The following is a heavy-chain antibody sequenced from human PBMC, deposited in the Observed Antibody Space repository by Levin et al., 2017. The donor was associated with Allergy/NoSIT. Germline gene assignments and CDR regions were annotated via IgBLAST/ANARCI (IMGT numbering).Heavy chain of an antibody. CDR3: AKGSGVFEY. CDR2: ISYDGSNI. Sequence: LSLTCAASGFPFRSSGMHWVRQAPGEGLEWVAVISYDGSNIHYAESVKGRFTISRDNSNNTLFLQMNSLGADDTAVYYCAKGSGVFEYWGQGTLVTVSS. V-gene: IGHV3-30*18. CDR1: GFPFRSSG. J-gene: IGHJ4*02.